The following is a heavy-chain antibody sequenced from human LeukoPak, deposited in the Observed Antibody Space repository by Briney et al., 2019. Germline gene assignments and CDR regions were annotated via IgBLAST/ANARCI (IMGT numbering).Heavy chain of an antibody. CDR1: GFTFGDYA. D-gene: IGHD6-13*01. Sequence: PGGSLRLSCTASGFTFGDYAMSWFRQAPGKGLEWVGFIRSKAYGGTTEYAASVKGRFTISRDDSKSIAYLQMNSLKTEDTAVYYCTRDRRYSSSYFDYWGQGTLVTVSS. J-gene: IGHJ4*02. V-gene: IGHV3-49*03. CDR3: TRDRRYSSSYFDY. CDR2: IRSKAYGGTT.